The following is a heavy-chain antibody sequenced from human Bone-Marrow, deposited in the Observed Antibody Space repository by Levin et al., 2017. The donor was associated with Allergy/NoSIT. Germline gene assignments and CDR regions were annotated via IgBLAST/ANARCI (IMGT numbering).Heavy chain of an antibody. D-gene: IGHD2-21*01. V-gene: IGHV3-23*01. CDR3: AKWASYCGGDCYWFAPFDC. CDR2: ISGSGNNI. CDR1: GFTFNNYG. Sequence: LSLTCAASGFTFNNYGLSWVRQAPGKGLEWVSAISGSGNNIYYADSVRGRFTISRDNSKNTLDLQLNSLTAEDTAAYYCAKWASYCGGDCYWFAPFDCWGQGALVTVSS. J-gene: IGHJ4*02.